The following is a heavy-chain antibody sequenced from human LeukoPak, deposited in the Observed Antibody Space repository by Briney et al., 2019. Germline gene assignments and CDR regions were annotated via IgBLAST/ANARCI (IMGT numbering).Heavy chain of an antibody. CDR3: ARDCSSTSCYVFWEPGYGMDV. CDR2: ISSSRSYT. D-gene: IGHD2-2*01. CDR1: GFTFSDYY. V-gene: IGHV3-11*06. J-gene: IGHJ6*02. Sequence: GGSLRLSCAASGFTFSDYYMSWIRQAPGKGLEWVSNISSSRSYTNYADSVKGRFTISRDNAKNSLYLQMNSLRAEDTAVYYCARDCSSTSCYVFWEPGYGMDVWGQGTTVTVSS.